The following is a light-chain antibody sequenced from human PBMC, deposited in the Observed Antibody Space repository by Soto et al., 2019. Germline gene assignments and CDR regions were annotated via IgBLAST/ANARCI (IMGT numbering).Light chain of an antibody. J-gene: IGLJ1*01. CDR3: CSSAGRYTYV. CDR1: SSDVGGYNY. CDR2: DVS. Sequence: QSALTQPRSVSGSPGQSVSLSCTGTSSDVGGYNYVSWYQQHPGKAPKVMIYDVSKRPSGVPDRFSGSKSGNTASLTISGLQSEDEADYYCCSSAGRYTYVFGTGTKVTVL. V-gene: IGLV2-11*01.